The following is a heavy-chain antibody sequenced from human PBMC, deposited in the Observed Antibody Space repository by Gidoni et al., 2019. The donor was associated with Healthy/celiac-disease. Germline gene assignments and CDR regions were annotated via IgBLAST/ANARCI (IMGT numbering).Heavy chain of an antibody. CDR1: GFTLDDYG. Sequence: EVQLVESGGGVVRPGGSLRLSCEASGFTLDDYGRSWVRQAPGKGLEWVSGINWNGGSTGYADSVKGRFTISRDNAKNSLYLQMNSLRAEDTALYYCARRRRNGSGTRHYYFDYWGQGTLVTVSS. CDR2: INWNGGST. V-gene: IGHV3-20*04. CDR3: ARRRRNGSGTRHYYFDY. J-gene: IGHJ4*02. D-gene: IGHD3-10*01.